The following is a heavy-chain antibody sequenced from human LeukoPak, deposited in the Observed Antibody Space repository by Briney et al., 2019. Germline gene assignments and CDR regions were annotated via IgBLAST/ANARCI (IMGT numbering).Heavy chain of an antibody. CDR2: INQRGST. V-gene: IGHV4-34*01. Sequence: PWDTLSLTCSVWGGYFSGYYWSWIRHSPGKGLEGMREINQRGSTNYNPPLKSRLHISVDSSKNQFSLNLTSVTAADTAVYYCERDGGYYVSSGYYYYYGMDVWGQGTTVIVS. CDR1: GGYFSGYY. CDR3: ERDGGYYVSSGYYYYYGMDV. D-gene: IGHD3-22*01. J-gene: IGHJ6*02.